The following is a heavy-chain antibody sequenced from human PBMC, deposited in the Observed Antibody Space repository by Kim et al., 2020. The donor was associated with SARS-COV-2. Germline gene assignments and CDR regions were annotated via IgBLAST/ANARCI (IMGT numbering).Heavy chain of an antibody. CDR3: ARYHYYGSGSWDY. D-gene: IGHD3-10*01. Sequence: YNPSLKRRVTISVDTSKNQFSLKLISVTAADTAVYYCARYHYYGSGSWDYWGQGTLVTVSS. J-gene: IGHJ4*02. V-gene: IGHV4-34*01.